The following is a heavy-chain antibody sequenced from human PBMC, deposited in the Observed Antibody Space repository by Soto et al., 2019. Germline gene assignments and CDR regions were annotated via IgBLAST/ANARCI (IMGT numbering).Heavy chain of an antibody. CDR1: GLTFNRYW. Sequence: PWVSLRLSCAASGLTFNRYWMHWVRHAPRKRLVSVSHINTDGSNTNYADSVKGRFTISRDNAKSTLFLQMNSLRDEDTAVYYCAREFCSGGNCYTYYFDPWGQGIPVTVSS. CDR3: AREFCSGGNCYTYYFDP. J-gene: IGHJ5*02. D-gene: IGHD2-15*01. V-gene: IGHV3-74*01. CDR2: INTDGSNT.